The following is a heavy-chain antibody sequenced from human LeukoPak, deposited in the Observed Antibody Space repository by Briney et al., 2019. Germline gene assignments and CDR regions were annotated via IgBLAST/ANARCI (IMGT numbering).Heavy chain of an antibody. J-gene: IGHJ3*01. Sequence: SETLSLTCAVSGYSISSGYYWGWIRQPPVKGLEWIGSIYHSGSTYYNPSLKSRVTISVDTSKNQFSLKLSSVTAADTAVYYCARRWYDSSGYYSCGAFDFWGQGTMVTVSS. CDR2: IYHSGST. V-gene: IGHV4-38-2*01. CDR3: ARRWYDSSGYYSCGAFDF. CDR1: GYSISSGYY. D-gene: IGHD3-22*01.